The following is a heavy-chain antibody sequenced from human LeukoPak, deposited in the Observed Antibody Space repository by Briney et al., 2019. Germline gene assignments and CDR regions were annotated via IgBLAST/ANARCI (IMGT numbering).Heavy chain of an antibody. CDR3: ARRRPRHVSSSWPGFDP. CDR1: GGSFSGYY. J-gene: IGHJ5*02. D-gene: IGHD6-13*01. V-gene: IGHV4-34*01. Sequence: SETLSLTCAVYGGSFSGYYWSWIRQPPGKGLEWIGEINHSGSTNYNPSLKSRVTISVDTSKNQFSLKLSSVTAADTAVYYCARRRPRHVSSSWPGFDPWGQGTLVTVSS. CDR2: INHSGST.